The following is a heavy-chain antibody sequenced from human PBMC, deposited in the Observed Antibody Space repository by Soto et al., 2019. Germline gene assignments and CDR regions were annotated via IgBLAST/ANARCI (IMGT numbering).Heavy chain of an antibody. J-gene: IGHJ4*02. D-gene: IGHD5-18*01. CDR2: ISYDGSNK. Sequence: PGGSLRLSCAASGFTFSSYGMHWVRQAPGKGLEWVAVISYDGSNKYYADSVKGRFTISRDNSKNTLYLQMNSLRAEDTAVYYCAGTAMVPYFLDYWGQGTLVTVSS. CDR1: GFTFSSYG. CDR3: AGTAMVPYFLDY. V-gene: IGHV3-30*03.